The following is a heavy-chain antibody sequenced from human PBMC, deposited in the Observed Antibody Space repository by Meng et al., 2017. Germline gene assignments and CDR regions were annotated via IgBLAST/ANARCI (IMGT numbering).Heavy chain of an antibody. CDR1: GGSFSHYA. Sequence: SVKVSCKASGGSFSHYAFNWVRQGPGQGLEWMGRVIPFLDRTDYAQKFQGRFTITTDESTTTIYMDLGSLTSDDTAVYFCARDAHPYYSGSGSYYKVGKFDYWGQGGLVTVSS. J-gene: IGHJ4*02. CDR2: VIPFLDRT. D-gene: IGHD3-10*01. CDR3: ARDAHPYYSGSGSYYKVGKFDY. V-gene: IGHV1-69*05.